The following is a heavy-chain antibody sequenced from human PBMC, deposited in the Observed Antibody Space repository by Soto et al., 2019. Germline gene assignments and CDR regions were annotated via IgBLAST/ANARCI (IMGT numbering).Heavy chain of an antibody. D-gene: IGHD6-19*01. CDR1: GGTFSSYA. V-gene: IGHV1-69*06. Sequence: QVQLVQSGAEVKKPGSSVKVSCKASGGTFSSYAISWVRQAPGQGLEWMGGIIPIFGTANYAQKFQGRVTITADKSTSTAYMELSSLRSEDTAVYYCARETLHRSPNSSGWFFDYWGQGTLVTVSS. CDR3: ARETLHRSPNSSGWFFDY. J-gene: IGHJ4*02. CDR2: IIPIFGTA.